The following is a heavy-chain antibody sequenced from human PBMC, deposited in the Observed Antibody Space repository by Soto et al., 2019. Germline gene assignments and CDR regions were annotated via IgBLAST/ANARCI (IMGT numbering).Heavy chain of an antibody. Sequence: EAHLVESGGGLVQPGGSLRLSCAASGFTVGNNYMSWVRQAPGKGLEWVSLIYSTGSPFYVDSVKDRFIISRDSSKNTLYLQMNSLRVDDTAVYYCAGHSHKDYWGQGALVTVSS. V-gene: IGHV3-66*04. CDR1: GFTVGNNY. J-gene: IGHJ4*02. CDR2: IYSTGSP. CDR3: AGHSHKDY.